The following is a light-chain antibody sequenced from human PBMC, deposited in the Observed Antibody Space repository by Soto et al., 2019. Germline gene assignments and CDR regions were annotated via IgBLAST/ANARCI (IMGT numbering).Light chain of an antibody. CDR3: AARDDSLSGPV. J-gene: IGLJ3*02. CDR1: TSNLGSHF. CDR2: NNN. Sequence: QSVLTQPPSASGTPGQRVTISCSGSTSNLGSHFVYWYQQLPGTAPKLLIYNNNQRPSGVPDRFSGSKSGTSASLAISGLRSDDESDYYCAARDDSLSGPVFGGGTKLTVL. V-gene: IGLV1-47*02.